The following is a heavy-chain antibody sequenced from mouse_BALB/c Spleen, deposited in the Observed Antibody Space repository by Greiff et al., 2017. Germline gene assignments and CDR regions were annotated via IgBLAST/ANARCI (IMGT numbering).Heavy chain of an antibody. CDR3: TRHEGDYGYGYFDY. CDR2: IRLKSNNYAT. J-gene: IGHJ2*01. D-gene: IGHD1-2*01. CDR1: GFTFSNYW. Sequence: EVKVEESGGGLVQPGGSMKLSCVASGFTFSNYWMNWVRQSPEKGLEWVAEIRLKSNNYATHYAESVKGRFTISRDDSKSSVYLQMNNLRAEDTGIYYCTRHEGDYGYGYFDYWGQGTTLTVSS. V-gene: IGHV6-6*02.